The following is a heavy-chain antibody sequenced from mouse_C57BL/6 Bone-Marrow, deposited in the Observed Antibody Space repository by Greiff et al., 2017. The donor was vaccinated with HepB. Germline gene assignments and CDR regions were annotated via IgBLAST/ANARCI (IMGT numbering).Heavy chain of an antibody. CDR1: GYTFTSYG. D-gene: IGHD1-1*01. V-gene: IGHV1-81*01. CDR3: ARSLPFITTVAY. CDR2: IYPRSGNT. Sequence: VQLQQSGAELARPGASVKLSCKASGYTFTSYGISWVKQRTGQGLEWIGEIYPRSGNTYYTEKFKGKATLTADKSSSTAYMELRSLTSEDSAVYFCARSLPFITTVAYWGQGTTLTVSS. J-gene: IGHJ2*01.